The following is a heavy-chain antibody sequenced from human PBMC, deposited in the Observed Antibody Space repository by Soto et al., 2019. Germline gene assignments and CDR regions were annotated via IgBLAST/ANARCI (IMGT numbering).Heavy chain of an antibody. CDR1: GGSISSHY. V-gene: IGHV4-59*11. CDR2: MYYFGSTNY. CDR3: ARGLLLNRSWFDP. Sequence: SETLSLTCTVSGGSISSHYWSWIRQPPGKGLEWIGYMYYFGSTNYNYNPSLKSRVTISVDTSKNQFSLKLSSVTAADTAVYYCARGLLLNRSWFDPWGQGTLVTVSS. D-gene: IGHD2-21*02. J-gene: IGHJ5*02.